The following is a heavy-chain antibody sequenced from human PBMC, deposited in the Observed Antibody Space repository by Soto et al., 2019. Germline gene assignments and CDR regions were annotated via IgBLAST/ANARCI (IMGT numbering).Heavy chain of an antibody. CDR2: INSDGSST. V-gene: IGHV3-74*01. D-gene: IGHD1-26*01. CDR1: GFTFSSYW. J-gene: IGHJ2*01. CDR3: ARGGSLNWYFDL. Sequence: EVQLVESGGGLVQPGGSLRLSCAASGFTFSSYWMHWVRQAPGKGLVWVSRINSDGSSTNYADSVKGRFTISRDNAKNTLYLQMNSLRDEDTAVSYCARGGSLNWYFDLWGRGTLVTVSS.